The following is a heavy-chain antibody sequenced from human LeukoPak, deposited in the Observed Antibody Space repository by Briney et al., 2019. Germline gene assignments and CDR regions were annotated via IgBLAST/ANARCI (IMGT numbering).Heavy chain of an antibody. D-gene: IGHD2-15*01. V-gene: IGHV1-2*02. CDR2: INPNSGGT. Sequence: GASVKVSRKPAVYTFTGYYMHGVGQAPGQGLEWVGWINPNSGGTNYAQKFQGRVTMTRDTSISTAYMELSRLRSDDTAVYYCARRIVVVVAATPDAFDIWGQGTMVTVSS. CDR3: ARRIVVVVAATPDAFDI. J-gene: IGHJ3*02. CDR1: VYTFTGYY.